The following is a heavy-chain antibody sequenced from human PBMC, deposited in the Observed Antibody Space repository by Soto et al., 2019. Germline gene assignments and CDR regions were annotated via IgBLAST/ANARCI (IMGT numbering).Heavy chain of an antibody. D-gene: IGHD3-3*01. CDR3: AGVHAVGFDFWSGYYTEYYFDY. CDR2: IYYSGST. Sequence: HSETLSLTCTVSGGSISSYYWSWIRQPPGKGLEWIGYIYYSGSTNYNPSLKSRVTISVDTSKNQFSLKLSSVTAADTAVYYCAGVHAVGFDFWSGYYTEYYFDYWGQGTLVTVSS. CDR1: GGSISSYY. V-gene: IGHV4-59*01. J-gene: IGHJ4*02.